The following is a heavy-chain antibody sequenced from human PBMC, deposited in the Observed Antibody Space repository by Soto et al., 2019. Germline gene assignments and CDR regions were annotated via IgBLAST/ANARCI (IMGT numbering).Heavy chain of an antibody. D-gene: IGHD2-8*02. J-gene: IGHJ3*02. CDR3: AAGYSTGLDAFDI. Sequence: PGESLKISCKGSGYNFANFWIGWVRQMPRKGLEWMGMIFPGDSDTKNSPSLEGQITMSVDKSDSSAYLQWRSLKASDTAIYYCAAGYSTGLDAFDIWGQGTMVTVSS. CDR2: IFPGDSDT. V-gene: IGHV5-51*01. CDR1: GYNFANFW.